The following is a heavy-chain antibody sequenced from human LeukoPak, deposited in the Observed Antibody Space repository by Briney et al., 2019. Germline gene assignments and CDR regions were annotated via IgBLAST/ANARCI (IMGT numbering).Heavy chain of an antibody. J-gene: IGHJ4*02. Sequence: ASVNVSCKASGYTFTSYDINWVRQATGQGLEWMGWMNPNSGNTGYAQKFQGRVTITRNTSISTAYMELSSLRAEDTAVYYCARGLMLRGVADYWGQGTLVTVSS. CDR2: MNPNSGNT. CDR3: ARGLMLRGVADY. D-gene: IGHD3-10*01. V-gene: IGHV1-8*03. CDR1: GYTFTSYD.